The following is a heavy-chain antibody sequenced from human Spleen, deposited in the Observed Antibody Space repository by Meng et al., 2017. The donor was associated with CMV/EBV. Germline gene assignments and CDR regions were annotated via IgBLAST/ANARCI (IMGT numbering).Heavy chain of an antibody. D-gene: IGHD6-19*01. V-gene: IGHV3-11*01. CDR3: ARDSWTSGWYTAY. J-gene: IGHJ4*02. CDR2: ISGHGATL. Sequence: GESLKISCAASGFSFSDSYMSWIRQAPGTGLEWVAYISGHGATLNYADSVRGRFTISRDNAKNALYLQMNSLRAGDTALYYCARDSWTSGWYTAYWGQGTLVTVSS. CDR1: GFSFSDSY.